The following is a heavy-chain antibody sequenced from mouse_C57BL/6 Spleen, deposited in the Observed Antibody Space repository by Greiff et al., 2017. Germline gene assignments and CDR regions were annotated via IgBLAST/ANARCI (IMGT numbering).Heavy chain of an antibody. Sequence: VQLVESGAELVRPGTSVKVSCKASGYAFTNYLIEWVKQRPGQGLEWIGVINPGSGGTNYNEKFKGKATLTADKSSSTAYMQLSSLTSEDSAVYFCARSGGYFDYWGQGTTLTVSS. CDR1: GYAFTNYL. J-gene: IGHJ2*01. CDR2: INPGSGGT. CDR3: ARSGGYFDY. D-gene: IGHD3-2*02. V-gene: IGHV1-54*01.